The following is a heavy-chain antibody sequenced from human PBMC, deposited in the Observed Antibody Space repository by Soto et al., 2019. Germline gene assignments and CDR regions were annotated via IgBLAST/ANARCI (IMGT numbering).Heavy chain of an antibody. J-gene: IGHJ6*02. Sequence: QVQLVQSGAEVKKPGASVKVSCKASGYTFIDSYMHWVRQAPGQGREWMGWINHSSGGTHYAQKFQGRVAMTRATSVSIVYMELSRLKSDDTAMYYCAIDLGDDCPASYCYAVSGLDVWGQGTRVHVSS. CDR3: AIDLGDDCPASYCYAVSGLDV. CDR2: INHSSGGT. V-gene: IGHV1-2*02. CDR1: GYTFIDSY. D-gene: IGHD2-15*01.